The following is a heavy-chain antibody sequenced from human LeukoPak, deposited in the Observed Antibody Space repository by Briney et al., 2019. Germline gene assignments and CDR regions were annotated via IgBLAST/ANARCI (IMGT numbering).Heavy chain of an antibody. CDR3: ARGSRLDHHHFDY. V-gene: IGHV4-59*01. CDR1: GFSISSYY. D-gene: IGHD6-19*01. Sequence: SETLSLTCTVSGFSISSYYWSWIRQPPGKGLEWIGYIYYSGSTNYNPSLKSRVTISVDTSKNQFSLKLSSVTAADTAVYYCARGSRLDHHHFDYWGQGTLVTVSS. CDR2: IYYSGST. J-gene: IGHJ4*02.